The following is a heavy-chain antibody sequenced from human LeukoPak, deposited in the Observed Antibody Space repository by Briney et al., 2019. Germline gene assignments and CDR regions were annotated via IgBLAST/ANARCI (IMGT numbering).Heavy chain of an antibody. J-gene: IGHJ6*04. CDR1: GASIGSGAYY. Sequence: SETLSLTCTVSGASIGSGAYYWTWIRQPAGKGLEWIGRIYTSERTNYNPSLESRVTISMDTSQNQFSLRLNSVTAADTALYYCARGMGYSGSYGSLDVWGKGTTVTISS. V-gene: IGHV4-61*02. D-gene: IGHD1-26*01. CDR2: IYTSERT. CDR3: ARGMGYSGSYGSLDV.